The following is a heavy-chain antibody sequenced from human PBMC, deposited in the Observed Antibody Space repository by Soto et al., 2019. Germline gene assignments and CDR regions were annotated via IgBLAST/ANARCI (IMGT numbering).Heavy chain of an antibody. CDR1: GYSFTNYW. D-gene: IGHD2-21*02. CDR3: ARLTASSPYYYYGMDV. CDR2: IYPGDSDT. Sequence: PGECLKISCKGSGYSFTNYWIAWVRQMPGKGLEWMGIIYPGDSDTRYSPSFEGQIIISADKSNSSAYLQWSSLKASDTAMFYCARLTASSPYYYYGMDVWGQGTTVTVSS. V-gene: IGHV5-51*01. J-gene: IGHJ6*02.